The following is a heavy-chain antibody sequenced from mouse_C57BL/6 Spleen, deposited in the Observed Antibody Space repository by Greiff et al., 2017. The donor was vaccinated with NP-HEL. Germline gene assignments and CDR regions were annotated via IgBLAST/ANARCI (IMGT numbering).Heavy chain of an antibody. Sequence: VQRVESGPGLVQPSQSLSITCTVSGFSLTSYGVHWVRQPPGKGLEWLGVIWSGGSTDYNAAFISRLSISKDNSKSQVFFKMNSLQADDTAIYYCAKISNYPYAMDYWGQGTSVTVSS. CDR3: AKISNYPYAMDY. D-gene: IGHD2-5*01. CDR2: IWSGGST. V-gene: IGHV2-4*01. CDR1: GFSLTSYG. J-gene: IGHJ4*01.